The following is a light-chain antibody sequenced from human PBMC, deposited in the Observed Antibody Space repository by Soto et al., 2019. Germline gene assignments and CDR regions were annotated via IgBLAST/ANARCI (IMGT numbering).Light chain of an antibody. J-gene: IGKJ2*01. CDR1: QSIYSS. V-gene: IGKV1-39*01. Sequence: DIQMTQSPSSLSASVGDRVTITCRASQSIYSSLNWYHQKPGKDTKLLIYSASNLQSWVPSRFSGSGSGTDFTLSISSLQPEDFATYYCQQSYSDPYTFGQGTKLEI. CDR2: SAS. CDR3: QQSYSDPYT.